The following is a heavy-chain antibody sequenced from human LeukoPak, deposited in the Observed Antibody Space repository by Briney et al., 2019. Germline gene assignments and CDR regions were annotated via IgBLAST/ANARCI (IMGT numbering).Heavy chain of an antibody. D-gene: IGHD3-16*01. J-gene: IGHJ3*02. Sequence: SETLSLTCAVYGGSFSGYYWSWIRQPPGKGLEWIGEINHSGSTNYNPSLKSRVTISVDTSKNQFSLKLSSVTAADTAVYYCARGFIRGGDAFDIWGQGTMVTVSS. CDR3: ARGFIRGGDAFDI. V-gene: IGHV4-34*01. CDR1: GGSFSGYY. CDR2: INHSGST.